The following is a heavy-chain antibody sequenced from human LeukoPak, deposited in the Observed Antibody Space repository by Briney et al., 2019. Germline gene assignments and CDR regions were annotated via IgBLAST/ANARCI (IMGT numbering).Heavy chain of an antibody. CDR2: ISYDGSNK. D-gene: IGHD3-3*01. Sequence: GSLRLSCAASGFTFSSYAMHWVRQAPGKGLEWVAVISYDGSNKYYADSVKGRFTISRDNSKNTLYLQMNSLRAEDTAVYYCARGGLLALNFWSGSLYYMDVWGKGTTVTVSS. CDR3: ARGGLLALNFWSGSLYYMDV. J-gene: IGHJ6*03. CDR1: GFTFSSYA. V-gene: IGHV3-30*04.